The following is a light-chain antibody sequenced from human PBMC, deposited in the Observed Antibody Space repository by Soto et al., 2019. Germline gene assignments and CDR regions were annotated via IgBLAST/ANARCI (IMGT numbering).Light chain of an antibody. CDR1: QSISSW. CDR3: QQYKSYSEWT. J-gene: IGKJ1*01. CDR2: RAS. V-gene: IGKV1-5*03. Sequence: DIQMTQSPSTLSASAGDRVTITCRASQSISSWLAWYQQKPGKAPKLLIYRASSLESGVPSRFSGSGSGTEFPLTISSLQPDDFATYYCQQYKSYSEWTFGQGTKVEI.